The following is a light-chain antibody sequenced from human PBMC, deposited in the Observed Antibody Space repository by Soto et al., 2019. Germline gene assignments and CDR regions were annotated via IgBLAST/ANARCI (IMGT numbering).Light chain of an antibody. CDR2: HAS. CDR3: QHYNEWPLT. CDR1: QSVSNN. Sequence: EIVMTQSPATLSVSPGERATLSCRASQSVSNNLAWYQQKPGQAPRLLIYHASTRAPGIPARFSGSGSVTELTLTISSVQSEDFAVYYCQHYNEWPLTFGGGTKVEIK. V-gene: IGKV3-15*01. J-gene: IGKJ4*01.